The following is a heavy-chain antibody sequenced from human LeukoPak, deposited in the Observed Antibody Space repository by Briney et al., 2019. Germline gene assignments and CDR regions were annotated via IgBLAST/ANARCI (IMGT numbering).Heavy chain of an antibody. CDR1: GYTFTSYA. J-gene: IGHJ5*02. Sequence: GSVKVSCKAAGYTFTSYAMHWVRQAPGQRLEWMGWINAGNGNTKYSQEFQGRVTITGDTSASTAYMELSSLRSEDMAVYYCVREYRLRFDPWGQGTLVTVSS. D-gene: IGHD2-2*01. CDR2: INAGNGNT. CDR3: VREYRLRFDP. V-gene: IGHV1-3*03.